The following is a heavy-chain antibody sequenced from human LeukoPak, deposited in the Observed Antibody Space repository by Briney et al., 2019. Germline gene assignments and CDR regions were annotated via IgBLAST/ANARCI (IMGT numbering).Heavy chain of an antibody. CDR2: TSSDLNVK. D-gene: IGHD3-10*01. CDR1: GFTSRNYV. V-gene: IGHV3-30-3*01. J-gene: IGHJ4*02. CDR3: AREGYYGSGSPPSLYFDY. Sequence: GGSLRLSCAASGFTSRNYVIHWVRQAPGRGLEWVAVTSSDLNVKLYADSVKGRFTISRDNSRSTLYLQMNSLRPEDTAIYYCAREGYYGSGSPPSLYFDYWGQGTLVTVSS.